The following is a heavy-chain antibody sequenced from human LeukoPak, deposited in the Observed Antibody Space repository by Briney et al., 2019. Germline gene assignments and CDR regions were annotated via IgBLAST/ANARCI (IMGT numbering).Heavy chain of an antibody. Sequence: SETLSLTCTVSGGSISSGSYYWSCIRQPAGKGLEWIGRIYTSGSTNYNPSLKSRVTISVDTSKNQFSLKLSSVTAADTAVYYCATGRYTTWFDPWGQGTLVTVSS. CDR2: IYTSGST. V-gene: IGHV4-61*02. J-gene: IGHJ5*02. D-gene: IGHD1-26*01. CDR1: GGSISSGSYY. CDR3: ATGRYTTWFDP.